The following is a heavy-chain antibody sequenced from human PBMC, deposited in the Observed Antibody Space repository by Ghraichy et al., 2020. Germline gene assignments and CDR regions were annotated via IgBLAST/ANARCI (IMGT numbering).Heavy chain of an antibody. J-gene: IGHJ4*02. CDR2: IYYSGST. D-gene: IGHD4-17*01. CDR1: GGSIRSSSYY. Sequence: SETLSLTCTVSGGSIRSSSYYWGWIRQPPGKGLEWIGSIYYSGSTYYNPSLKSRVTISEDTSKNQFSLKLSSVTAADTAVYYCARHSSVTTFNFDYWGQGTLVTVSS. V-gene: IGHV4-39*01. CDR3: ARHSSVTTFNFDY.